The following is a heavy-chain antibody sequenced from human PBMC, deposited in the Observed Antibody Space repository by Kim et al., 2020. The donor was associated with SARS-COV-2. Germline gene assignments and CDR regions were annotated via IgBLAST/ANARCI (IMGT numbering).Heavy chain of an antibody. V-gene: IGHV4-34*01. D-gene: IGHD3-10*01. CDR2: INHSGST. CDR3: ARSKRITMVRGVILWFDP. J-gene: IGHJ5*02. CDR1: GGSFSGYY. Sequence: SETLSLTCAVYGGSFSGYYLSWIRQPPGKGLEWIGEINHSGSTNYNPSLKSRVTISVDTSKNQFSLKLSSVTAADTAVYYCARSKRITMVRGVILWFDPWGQGTLVTVSS.